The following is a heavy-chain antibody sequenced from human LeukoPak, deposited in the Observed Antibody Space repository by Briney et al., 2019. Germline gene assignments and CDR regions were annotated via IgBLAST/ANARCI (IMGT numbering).Heavy chain of an antibody. CDR1: GFTFSSYW. V-gene: IGHV3-74*01. D-gene: IGHD1-26*01. CDR2: INSDGSST. J-gene: IGHJ6*03. CDR3: ARVSGSYYNKYYYYMDV. Sequence: GGSLRLSCAASGFTFSSYWMHWVRHAPGKGLVWVSRINSDGSSTSYADSVKGRFTISRDNAKNTLYLQMNSLRAEDTAVYYCARVSGSYYNKYYYYMDVWGKGTTVTVSS.